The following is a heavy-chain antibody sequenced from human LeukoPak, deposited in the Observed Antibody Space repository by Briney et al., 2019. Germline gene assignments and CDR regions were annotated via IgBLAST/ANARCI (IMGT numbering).Heavy chain of an antibody. CDR1: GFTFSSYA. Sequence: GGSLRLSCAASGFTFSSYAMSWVRQAPGKGLEWVSAISASGGSTYYADSVKGRFTISKDNSKNTLYLKMNSLRADDTAVYYCAKVAAYSNSFDYWGQGTLVTVSS. V-gene: IGHV3-23*01. CDR3: AKVAAYSNSFDY. D-gene: IGHD4-11*01. J-gene: IGHJ4*02. CDR2: ISASGGST.